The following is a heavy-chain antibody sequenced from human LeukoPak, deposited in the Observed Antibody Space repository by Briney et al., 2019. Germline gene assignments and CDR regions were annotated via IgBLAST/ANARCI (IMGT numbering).Heavy chain of an antibody. V-gene: IGHV3-15*01. CDR1: GFTFTYAY. J-gene: IGHJ1*01. D-gene: IGHD3-10*01. Sequence: GGSLRLSCAASGFTFTYAYMSWVRQAPGRGLECVGRNKSKTDGGTTDYAAPVKGRFTISRDDSNKTLHLQMNSLKTEDTGVYYCTTDAPYYGSGSYFSDFQHWGQGTLVTVSS. CDR3: TTDAPYYGSGSYFSDFQH. CDR2: NKSKTDGGTT.